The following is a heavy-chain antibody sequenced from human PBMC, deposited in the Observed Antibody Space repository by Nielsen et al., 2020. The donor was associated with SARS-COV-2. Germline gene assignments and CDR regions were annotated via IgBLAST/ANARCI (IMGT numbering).Heavy chain of an antibody. D-gene: IGHD1-26*01. Sequence: GESLKISCAASGFTFSSYAMSWVRQAPGKGLEWVSAISGSGGSTYYADSVKGRFTISRDNSKNTLYLQMNSLRAGDTAVYYCAKVASRWEPVYYYMDVWGKGTTVTVSS. CDR1: GFTFSSYA. J-gene: IGHJ6*03. CDR3: AKVASRWEPVYYYMDV. CDR2: ISGSGGST. V-gene: IGHV3-23*01.